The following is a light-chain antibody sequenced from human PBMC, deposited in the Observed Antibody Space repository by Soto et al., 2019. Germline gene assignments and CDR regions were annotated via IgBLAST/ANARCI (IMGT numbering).Light chain of an antibody. V-gene: IGKV3-20*01. J-gene: IGKJ1*01. Sequence: EIVLTQSPGTLSLSPGERATLSCRASQSVSSSYLAWYQQKPGQAPRLLIYGASSRATGIPDRFSGSGSGTDFTLTISRLEPEDFAAYYCQHYGSSWTFGQGTKVDIK. CDR2: GAS. CDR1: QSVSSSY. CDR3: QHYGSSWT.